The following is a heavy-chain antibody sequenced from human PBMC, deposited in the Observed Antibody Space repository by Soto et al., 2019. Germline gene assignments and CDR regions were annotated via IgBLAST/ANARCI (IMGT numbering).Heavy chain of an antibody. CDR3: ARNGGSYGPFDY. V-gene: IGHV2-70*01. J-gene: IGHJ4*02. Sequence: SGPTLVNPTQTLTLTCTFSGVSLSTSGMCVSWIRQPPGKALEWLALIDWDDDKYYSTSLKTRLTISKDTSKNQVVLTMTNMDPVDTATYYCARNGGSYGPFDYWGQGTLVTVSS. CDR1: GVSLSTSGMC. CDR2: IDWDDDK. D-gene: IGHD1-26*01.